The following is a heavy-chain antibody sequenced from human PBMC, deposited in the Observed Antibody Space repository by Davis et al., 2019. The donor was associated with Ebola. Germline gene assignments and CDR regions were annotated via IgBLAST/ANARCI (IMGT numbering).Heavy chain of an antibody. CDR3: FGVYYGMDV. CDR2: IGTAGDT. Sequence: GESLKISCAASGFTFSSSWMTWVRQATGKGLEWVSAIGTAGDTYYPGSVKGRFTISRENAKNSLYLQMNSLRAEDTAVYYCFGVYYGMDVWGQGTTVTVSS. CDR1: GFTFSSSW. J-gene: IGHJ6*02. V-gene: IGHV3-13*01. D-gene: IGHD3-3*01.